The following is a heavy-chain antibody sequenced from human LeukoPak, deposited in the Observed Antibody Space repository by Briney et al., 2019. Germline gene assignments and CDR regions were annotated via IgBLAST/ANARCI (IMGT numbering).Heavy chain of an antibody. Sequence: PGGSLRLSCAASGFTFSTYAMSWVRQAPGKGLEWVSSISSSSSYIYYADSVKGRFTISRDNAKNSLYLQMNSLRAEDTAVYYCARPGDSGYDSHFDYWGQGTLVTVSS. CDR1: GFTFSTYA. CDR2: ISSSSSYI. D-gene: IGHD5-12*01. J-gene: IGHJ4*02. V-gene: IGHV3-21*01. CDR3: ARPGDSGYDSHFDY.